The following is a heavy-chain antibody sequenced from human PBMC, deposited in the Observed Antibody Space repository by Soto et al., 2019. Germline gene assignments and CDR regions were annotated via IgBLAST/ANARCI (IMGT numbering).Heavy chain of an antibody. CDR1: GGTFSSYA. CDR3: ARGAQALGYPRYFQH. D-gene: IGHD7-27*01. Sequence: QVQLVQSGAEVKKPGSSVKVSCKASGGTFSSYAISWVRQAPGQGLEWMGGIIPIFGTANYAQKFQGRVTITADESTSAAYMGRSSLRSEDTAVYYCARGAQALGYPRYFQHWGQGTLVTVSS. V-gene: IGHV1-69*12. J-gene: IGHJ1*01. CDR2: IIPIFGTA.